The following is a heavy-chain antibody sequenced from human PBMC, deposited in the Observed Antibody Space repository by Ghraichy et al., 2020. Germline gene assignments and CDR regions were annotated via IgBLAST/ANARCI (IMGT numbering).Heavy chain of an antibody. J-gene: IGHJ4*02. D-gene: IGHD6-6*01. CDR2: IYSGGNT. CDR1: GFTVTNYY. Sequence: GASLRLSCAVSGFTVTNYYMSWVRQAPGKGLEWVSVIYSGGNTIYADSVKDRFTISRDDSKNTLYLQMNRLTAEDTAVYYCARDVFSSSYTFDYWGQGALVTVSS. V-gene: IGHV3-66*01. CDR3: ARDVFSSSYTFDY.